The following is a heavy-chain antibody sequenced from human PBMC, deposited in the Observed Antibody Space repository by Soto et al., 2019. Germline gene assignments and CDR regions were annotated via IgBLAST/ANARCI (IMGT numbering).Heavy chain of an antibody. J-gene: IGHJ4*02. CDR3: ARLYTYGYYHFDH. CDR2: IYYTGTT. Sequence: SETLSITCTVSGDSISGGNYYWTWIRQHPRRGLEWIGYIYYTGTTHYSPSLQSRVTMSVDTSKNQISLTLTSLTPADTAVYFCARLYTYGYYHFDHWGQGTLVTVSS. V-gene: IGHV4-31*03. D-gene: IGHD3-22*01. CDR1: GDSISGGNYY.